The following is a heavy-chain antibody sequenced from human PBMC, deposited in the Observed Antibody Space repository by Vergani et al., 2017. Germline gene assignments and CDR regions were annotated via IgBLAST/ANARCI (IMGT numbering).Heavy chain of an antibody. CDR3: AKAHSGSYYYCGMDV. CDR1: GFTFSSYA. J-gene: IGHJ6*02. V-gene: IGHV3-23*01. D-gene: IGHD3-10*01. Sequence: EVQLLESGGGLVQPGGSLRLSCAASGFTFSSYAMSWVRQAPGKGLEWVSAISGSGGSTYYADSVKGRFTISRDNSKNTLYLQMNSLRAEDTAVYDCAKAHSGSYYYCGMDVWGQGTTVTVSS. CDR2: ISGSGGST.